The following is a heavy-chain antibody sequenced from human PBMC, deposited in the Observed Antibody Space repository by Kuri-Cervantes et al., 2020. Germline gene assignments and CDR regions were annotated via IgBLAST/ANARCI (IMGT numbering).Heavy chain of an antibody. J-gene: IGHJ4*02. CDR1: GFTFSDYY. Sequence: GESLKISCAASGFTFSDYYMSWIRQAPGKGLEWVSHISSSGSTIYYADSVKGRFTISRDNAKNSLYLQMNSLRAEDTALYYCAKGTYYYGSGAFDYWGQGTLVTVSS. V-gene: IGHV3-11*01. D-gene: IGHD3-10*01. CDR2: ISSSGSTI. CDR3: AKGTYYYGSGAFDY.